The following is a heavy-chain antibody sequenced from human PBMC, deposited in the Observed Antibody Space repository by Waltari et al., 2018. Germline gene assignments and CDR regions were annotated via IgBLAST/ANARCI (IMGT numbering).Heavy chain of an antibody. CDR1: GGSFSGYY. CDR3: ARAGMVRGPYQRREDAFDI. J-gene: IGHJ3*02. CDR2: INHSGST. D-gene: IGHD3-10*01. V-gene: IGHV4-34*01. Sequence: QVQLQQWGAGLLKPSETLSLTCAVYGGSFSGYYWSWIRQPPGKGLEWIGEINHSGSTNHNPTSKRRVTISVDTSKNQFSLKLSSVAAADTGVYYCARAGMVRGPYQRREDAFDIWGQGTMVTVSS.